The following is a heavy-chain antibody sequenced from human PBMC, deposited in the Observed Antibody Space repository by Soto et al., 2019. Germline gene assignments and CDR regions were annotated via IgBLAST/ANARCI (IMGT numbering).Heavy chain of an antibody. J-gene: IGHJ5*02. Sequence: SETLSLTCTVSGGSVSSGSYYWSWIRQPPGKGLEWIGYIYYSGSTNYNPSLKSRVTISVDTSKNQFSLKLSSVTAADTAVYYCARYGTYYYDSSGYTNWFDPWGQGTLVTVSS. CDR3: ARYGTYYYDSSGYTNWFDP. V-gene: IGHV4-61*01. CDR2: IYYSGST. D-gene: IGHD3-22*01. CDR1: GGSVSSGSYY.